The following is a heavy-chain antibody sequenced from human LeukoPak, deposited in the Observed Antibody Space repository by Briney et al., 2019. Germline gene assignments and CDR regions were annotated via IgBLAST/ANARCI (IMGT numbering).Heavy chain of an antibody. CDR2: MNPNSGNT. V-gene: IGHV1-8*01. CDR1: GYTLTSYD. J-gene: IGHJ6*03. D-gene: IGHD5-18*01. CDR3: ARDGDSRIRSYGYRYYYYTDV. Sequence: ASVKVSCKASGYTLTSYDINWVRQATGPGHEWMGWMNPNSGNTGYAQKFQGRVTMTRNTSISTAYMELRSRRSDDTPVYYCARDGDSRIRSYGYRYYYYTDVCGKGTTCTVSS.